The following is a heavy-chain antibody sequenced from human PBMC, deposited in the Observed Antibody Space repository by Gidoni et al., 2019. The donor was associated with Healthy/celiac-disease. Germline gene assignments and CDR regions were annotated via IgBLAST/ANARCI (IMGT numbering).Heavy chain of an antibody. V-gene: IGHV3-11*01. CDR3: ARNKPGYYYDSSGHDAFDI. D-gene: IGHD3-22*01. CDR2: ISSSGSTI. Sequence: QVQLVESGGGLVKPGGSLRLSCAASGFPFSDYYISWIRQAPGKGLEWVSYISSSGSTIYYADSVKGRFTISRDNAKNSLYLQMNSLRAEDTAVYYCARNKPGYYYDSSGHDAFDIWGQGTMVTVSS. CDR1: GFPFSDYY. J-gene: IGHJ3*02.